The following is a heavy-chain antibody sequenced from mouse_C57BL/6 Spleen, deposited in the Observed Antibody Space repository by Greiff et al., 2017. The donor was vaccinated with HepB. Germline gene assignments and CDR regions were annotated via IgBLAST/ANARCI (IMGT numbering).Heavy chain of an antibody. CDR1: GFTFSDYG. CDR2: ISSGSSTI. D-gene: IGHD2-3*01. J-gene: IGHJ1*03. V-gene: IGHV5-17*01. Sequence: EVKLVESGGGLVKPGGSLKLSCAASGFTFSDYGMHWVRQAPEKGLEWVAYISSGSSTIYYADTVKGRFTISRDNAKNTLFLQMTSLRSEDTAMYYCARQGWLLGYFDVWGTGTTVTVSS. CDR3: ARQGWLLGYFDV.